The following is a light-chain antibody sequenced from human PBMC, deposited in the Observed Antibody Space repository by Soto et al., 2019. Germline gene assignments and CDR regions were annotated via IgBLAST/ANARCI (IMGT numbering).Light chain of an antibody. Sequence: NFMLTQPHSVSESPGKTVTISCTRSSGSIASNYVQWYQQRPGSAPTTVIYEDNQRPSGVPDRFSGSIDSSSNSASLTISGLKTEDEADYYCQSYDSSNYVVFGGGTKLTV. CDR1: SGSIASNY. J-gene: IGLJ2*01. V-gene: IGLV6-57*04. CDR3: QSYDSSNYVV. CDR2: EDN.